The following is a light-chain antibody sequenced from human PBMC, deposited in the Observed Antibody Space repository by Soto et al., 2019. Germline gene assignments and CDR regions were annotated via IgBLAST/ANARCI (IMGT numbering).Light chain of an antibody. J-gene: IGKJ1*01. V-gene: IGKV3-15*01. Sequence: VMTQSPAILSVSPGETATLSCRASESVSGDFVGYQQKPGHPPRLLIYCASTRATAIPAKCSSSRLATEFTITISSLLSEDFAVFYCQQYNNWPPCTFGQGTRL. CDR1: ESVSGD. CDR2: CAS. CDR3: QQYNNWPPCT.